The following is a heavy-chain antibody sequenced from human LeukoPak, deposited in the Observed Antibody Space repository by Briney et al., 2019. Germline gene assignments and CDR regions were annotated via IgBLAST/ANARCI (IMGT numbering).Heavy chain of an antibody. D-gene: IGHD5-12*01. CDR1: GFTFSALH. J-gene: IGHJ4*02. Sequence: GGSLRLSCAASGFTFSALHIDWVRQAPGKGLEWVGRIRNKATSYTTEYAASVKGRFTISRDDSKNSVYLQMNNLQTEDTAVYYCAGGSRGYFDYWGQGTLVTVSS. V-gene: IGHV3-72*01. CDR2: IRNKATSYTT. CDR3: AGGSRGYFDY.